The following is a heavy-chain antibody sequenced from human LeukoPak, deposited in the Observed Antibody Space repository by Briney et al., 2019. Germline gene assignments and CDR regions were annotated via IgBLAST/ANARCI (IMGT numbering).Heavy chain of an antibody. D-gene: IGHD2-2*01. J-gene: IGHJ3*02. V-gene: IGHV3-30*02. Sequence: GGSLRLSCAASGFTFSSYGMHWVRQAPGKGLEWVAFIRYDGSNKYYADSVKGRFTISRDNSKNTLYLQMNSLRAEDTAVYYCAKDLSACSSTSCYPDAFDIWGQGTMVTVSS. CDR3: AKDLSACSSTSCYPDAFDI. CDR1: GFTFSSYG. CDR2: IRYDGSNK.